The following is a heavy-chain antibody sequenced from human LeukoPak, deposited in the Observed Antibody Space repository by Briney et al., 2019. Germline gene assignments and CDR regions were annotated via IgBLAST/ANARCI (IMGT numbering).Heavy chain of an antibody. J-gene: IGHJ4*02. CDR1: GGSFSGYD. CDR3: ARGPNIAMIVVVTFDY. Sequence: SETLSLTCAVYGGSFSGYDWSWIRQPPGKGLEWVWEINHSGSTNYNPSLKSRVTISVDTSKNQFSLKLSSVTAADTAVYYCARGPNIAMIVVVTFDYWGQGTLVTVYS. D-gene: IGHD3-22*01. CDR2: INHSGST. V-gene: IGHV4-34*01.